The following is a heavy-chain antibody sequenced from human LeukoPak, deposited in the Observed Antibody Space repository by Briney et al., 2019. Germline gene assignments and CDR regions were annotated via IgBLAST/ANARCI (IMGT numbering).Heavy chain of an antibody. V-gene: IGHV1-18*01. Sequence: ASVKVSCKASGYTFTSYGISWVRQAPAQGLEWMGWISAYNGNTNYAQKPQGRVTMTTDTSRSTAYMELRSLRSDDTAVYYCARGENPRGGYLRYFDWLVDGGFDYWGQGTLVTVSS. J-gene: IGHJ4*02. CDR1: GYTFTSYG. CDR3: ARGENPRGGYLRYFDWLVDGGFDY. CDR2: ISAYNGNT. D-gene: IGHD3-9*01.